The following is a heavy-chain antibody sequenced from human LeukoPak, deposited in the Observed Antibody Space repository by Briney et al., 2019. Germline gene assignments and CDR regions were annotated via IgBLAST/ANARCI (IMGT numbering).Heavy chain of an antibody. V-gene: IGHV4-61*08. CDR3: ARQRIAVAGTVGEFDY. Sequence: SETLSLTCTVSGGSISSGGYYWSWLRQHPGQGLEWIGYIYYSGSNNYNPSLKSRVTISVDTSKNQFSLKLSSVTAADTAVYYCARQRIAVAGTVGEFDYWGQGTLVTVSS. CDR1: GGSISSGGYY. J-gene: IGHJ4*02. D-gene: IGHD6-19*01. CDR2: IYYSGSN.